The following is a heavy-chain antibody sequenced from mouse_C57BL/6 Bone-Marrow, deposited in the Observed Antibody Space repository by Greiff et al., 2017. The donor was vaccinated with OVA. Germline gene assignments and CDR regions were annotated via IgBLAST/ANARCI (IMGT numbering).Heavy chain of an antibody. V-gene: IGHV1-76*01. CDR3: ARGSIYYGNYAFAY. Sequence: VQLQQSGAELVRPGASVKLSCKASGYTFTDYYINWVKQRPGQGLEWIARIYPGSGNTYYNEKFKGKATLTAEKSSSTAYMQLSSLTSEDSAVYFCARGSIYYGNYAFAYWGQGTLVTVSA. J-gene: IGHJ3*01. D-gene: IGHD2-1*01. CDR1: GYTFTDYY. CDR2: IYPGSGNT.